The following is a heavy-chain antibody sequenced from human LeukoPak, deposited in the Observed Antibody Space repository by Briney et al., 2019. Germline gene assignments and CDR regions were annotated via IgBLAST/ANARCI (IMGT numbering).Heavy chain of an antibody. CDR3: ARVIPIAVAATEYYFDY. Sequence: GESLKISCKGSGYSFTSYWIGWVRQMPGKGLEWMGIIYPGGSDTRYSPSFQGQVTISADKSISTAYLQWSSLKASDTAMYYCARVIPIAVAATEYYFDYWGQGTLVTVSS. J-gene: IGHJ4*02. CDR2: IYPGGSDT. D-gene: IGHD6-19*01. V-gene: IGHV5-51*01. CDR1: GYSFTSYW.